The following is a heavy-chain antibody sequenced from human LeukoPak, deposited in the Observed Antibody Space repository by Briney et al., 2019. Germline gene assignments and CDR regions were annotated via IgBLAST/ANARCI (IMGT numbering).Heavy chain of an antibody. J-gene: IGHJ3*02. V-gene: IGHV1-69*13. CDR1: GYTFTSYA. CDR2: IIPIFGTA. CDR3: AVYYYDSSGYSRGAFDI. D-gene: IGHD3-22*01. Sequence: GASVKVSCKASGYTFTSYAISWVRQAPGQGLEWMGGIIPIFGTANYAQKFQGRVTITADESTSTAYMELSSLRSEDTAVYYCAVYYYDSSGYSRGAFDIWGQGTMVTVSS.